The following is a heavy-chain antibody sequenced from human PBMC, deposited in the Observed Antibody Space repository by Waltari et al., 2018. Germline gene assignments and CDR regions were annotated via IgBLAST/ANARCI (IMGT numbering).Heavy chain of an antibody. J-gene: IGHJ4*02. Sequence: EVRLVESGGGLVQPGGSLRLSCAASGFTFSHYSMNWVRQAPGKGLDWVSYISETSDAIYYEDSVKGRFTISRDNARNSLYLQMNSLRAEDTALYYCARSHLRGTYHYYFDSWGQGTLVTVSS. CDR1: GFTFSHYS. CDR2: ISETSDAI. D-gene: IGHD3-16*01. CDR3: ARSHLRGTYHYYFDS. V-gene: IGHV3-48*04.